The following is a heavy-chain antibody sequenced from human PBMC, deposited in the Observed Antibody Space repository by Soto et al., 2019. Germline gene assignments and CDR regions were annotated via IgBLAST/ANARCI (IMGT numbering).Heavy chain of an antibody. Sequence: GGSLRLSCAASGSTFSSYAMSWVRQAPGKGLEWVSAISGSGGSTYYADSVKGRFTISRDNSKNTLYLQMNSLRAEDTAVYYCAKLQGYYGSGVDNWFDPWGQGTLVTVSS. J-gene: IGHJ5*02. D-gene: IGHD3-10*01. CDR3: AKLQGYYGSGVDNWFDP. CDR1: GSTFSSYA. CDR2: ISGSGGST. V-gene: IGHV3-23*01.